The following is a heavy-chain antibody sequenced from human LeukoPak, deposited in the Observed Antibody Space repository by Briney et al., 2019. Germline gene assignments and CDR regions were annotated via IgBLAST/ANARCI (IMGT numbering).Heavy chain of an antibody. J-gene: IGHJ4*02. CDR2: ISSNGGST. CDR1: GFTFSSYA. Sequence: GSLRLSCAASGFTFSSYAMHWVRQAPGKGLEYVSAISSNGGSTYYANSVKGRFTISRDNSKNTLYLQMGSLRAEDMAVYYCARGRGYSNYWGQGTLVTVSS. V-gene: IGHV3-64*01. D-gene: IGHD6-25*01. CDR3: ARGRGYSNY.